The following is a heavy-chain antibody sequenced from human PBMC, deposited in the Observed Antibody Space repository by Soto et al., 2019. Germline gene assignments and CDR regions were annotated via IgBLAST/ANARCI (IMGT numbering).Heavy chain of an antibody. CDR2: IKPANGNT. J-gene: IGHJ4*02. Sequence: QVQLAQSGAEGRKPGASVRVSCEATGYTFTAYAMHWVRQAPGQSLEWMGWIKPANGNTKYSQKFQGRLIITSDTSANTMYMELSSLTSEVTAMYYCTRSAISPYGGLIGPFDYWGQGNLVTVSS. CDR1: GYTFTAYA. V-gene: IGHV1-3*01. CDR3: TRSAISPYGGLIGPFDY. D-gene: IGHD3-16*02.